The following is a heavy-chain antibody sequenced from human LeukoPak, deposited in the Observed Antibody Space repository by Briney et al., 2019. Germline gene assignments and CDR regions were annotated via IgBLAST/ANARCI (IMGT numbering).Heavy chain of an antibody. CDR2: INPNSGGT. D-gene: IGHD4-17*01. V-gene: IGHV1-2*02. J-gene: IGHJ3*02. Sequence: GASVKVSCKASGYTFTGYYMHWVRQAPGQELEWMGWINPNSGGTNYAQKFQGRVTMTRDTSISTAYMELSRLRSDDTAVYYCAKDLLMAPRTVTALSNDAFDIWGQGTMVTVSS. CDR1: GYTFTGYY. CDR3: AKDLLMAPRTVTALSNDAFDI.